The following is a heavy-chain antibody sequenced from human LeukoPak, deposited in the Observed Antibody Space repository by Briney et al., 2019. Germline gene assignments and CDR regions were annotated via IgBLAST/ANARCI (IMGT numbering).Heavy chain of an antibody. D-gene: IGHD2/OR15-2a*01. Sequence: PGGCLRLSCAASGFTFRNHGMHWIRQAPGKGLEWVAIIWYDGSNKYYAASVNGRFTISRDNSKNTLYLQMNSLRDDDTAVYYCVRDRGALQYFDYWGQGTLVTVSS. V-gene: IGHV3-33*01. CDR3: VRDRGALQYFDY. CDR2: IWYDGSNK. CDR1: GFTFRNHG. J-gene: IGHJ4*02.